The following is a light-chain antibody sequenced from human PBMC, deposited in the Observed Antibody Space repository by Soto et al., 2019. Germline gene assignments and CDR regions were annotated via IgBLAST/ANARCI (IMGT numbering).Light chain of an antibody. CDR1: QSVSSY. CDR2: DAS. CDR3: QQRNNWPPPLT. J-gene: IGKJ4*02. V-gene: IGKV3-11*01. Sequence: EILLTQSPATLSLSPGERATLSCRASQSVSSYLAWYQQKPGQAPRLLIYDASDCATGIPARFSGSGSGTDFDLTISSLEPEHFAVYYCQQRNNWPPPLTFGGGTKVEIK.